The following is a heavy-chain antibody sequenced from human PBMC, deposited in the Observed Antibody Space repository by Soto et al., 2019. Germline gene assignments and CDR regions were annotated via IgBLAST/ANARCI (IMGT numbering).Heavy chain of an antibody. CDR2: IYYSGST. V-gene: IGHV4-39*01. Sequence: QLQLQESGPGLVKPSETLSLTCTVSGGSISSSSYYWGWIRQPPGKGLEWIGSIYYSGSTYYNPSLKIRVTISVDTSKNQFSLKLSSVTAADTAVYYCARLAEYYYGSGSYYYFDYWGQGTLVTVSS. CDR1: GGSISSSSYY. CDR3: ARLAEYYYGSGSYYYFDY. D-gene: IGHD3-10*01. J-gene: IGHJ4*02.